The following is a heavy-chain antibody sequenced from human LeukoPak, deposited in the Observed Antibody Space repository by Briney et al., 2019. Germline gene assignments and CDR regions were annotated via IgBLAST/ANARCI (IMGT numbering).Heavy chain of an antibody. CDR2: IYTSGST. CDR1: GGSFSGYY. D-gene: IGHD6-19*01. J-gene: IGHJ4*02. V-gene: IGHV4-59*10. Sequence: SETLSLTCAVYGGSFSGYYWSWIRQPPGKGLEWIGRIYTSGSTNYNPSLKSRVTMSVDTSKNQFSLKLSSVTAADTAVYYCARGVQSAVAGIYYFDCWGQGTLVTVSS. CDR3: ARGVQSAVAGIYYFDC.